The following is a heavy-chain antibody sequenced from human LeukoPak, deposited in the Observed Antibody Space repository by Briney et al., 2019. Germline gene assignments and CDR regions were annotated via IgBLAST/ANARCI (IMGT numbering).Heavy chain of an antibody. CDR2: ITSSGEGT. Sequence: GGSLRLSCEASGFTFTSYAMHWVRQAPGKGLEWASSITSSGEGTFYTDSLRGRFTISRDNAKKVVFLQMKSLRRGDSALYYCAKGTDTSGRQNFDIWGQGTLVTVSS. J-gene: IGHJ4*02. CDR1: GFTFTSYA. V-gene: IGHV3-23*01. D-gene: IGHD2-15*01. CDR3: AKGTDTSGRQNFDI.